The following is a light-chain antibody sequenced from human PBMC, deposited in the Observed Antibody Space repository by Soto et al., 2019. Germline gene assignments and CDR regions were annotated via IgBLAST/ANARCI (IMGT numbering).Light chain of an antibody. CDR1: QSVSSN. CDR3: QQYNNWPRT. CDR2: GAS. J-gene: IGKJ1*01. V-gene: IGKV3-15*01. Sequence: EIVMTQSPPTLSVSPGERATLSCRASQSVSSNLAWYQQKPGQAPRLLIYGASTRATGIPARFSGSGSGTEFTLTISSLQSEDFAVYYCQQYNNWPRTFGQGTKVVIK.